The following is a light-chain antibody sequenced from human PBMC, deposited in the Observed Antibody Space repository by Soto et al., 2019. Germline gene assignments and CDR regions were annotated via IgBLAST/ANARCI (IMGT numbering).Light chain of an antibody. CDR1: ESISVW. V-gene: IGKV1-5*01. CDR3: QQSKTKLWT. Sequence: DILMTQSPSTLSASVGDRVTITCRASESISVWLAWYQQKPGKAPKLLIYEASILASGVPSRFSGTGSGTEFTLTISSLQPNDFATYYCQQSKTKLWTFGQGTRVEV. CDR2: EAS. J-gene: IGKJ1*01.